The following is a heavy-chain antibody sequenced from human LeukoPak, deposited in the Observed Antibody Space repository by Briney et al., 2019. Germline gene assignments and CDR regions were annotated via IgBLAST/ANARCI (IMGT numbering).Heavy chain of an antibody. CDR3: ATQTGYSSSWYY. Sequence: SETLSLTCAVYGGSFSGYYWSWIRQPPGRGLEWIGEINHSGSTNYNPSLKSRVTISVDTSKNQFSLKLSSVTAADTAVYYCATQTGYSSSWYYWGQGTLVTVSS. CDR2: INHSGST. D-gene: IGHD6-13*01. CDR1: GGSFSGYY. J-gene: IGHJ4*02. V-gene: IGHV4-34*01.